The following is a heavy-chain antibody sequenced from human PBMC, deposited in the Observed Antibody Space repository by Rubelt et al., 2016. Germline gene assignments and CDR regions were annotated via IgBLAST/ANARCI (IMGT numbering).Heavy chain of an antibody. Sequence: VQLVESGGGLVQPGGSLRLSCAASGFTFSTYAMHWVRQAPGKGLEWVAVIWHDGSDKYYADSVKGRFTISSDNSKNTLYLQRDGLRGAETAVYYCARGLAVQQWLASPYWGQGTLVTVSS. CDR3: ARGLAVQQWLASPY. D-gene: IGHD6-19*01. J-gene: IGHJ4*02. V-gene: IGHV3-33*08. CDR2: IWHDGSDK. CDR1: GFTFSTYA.